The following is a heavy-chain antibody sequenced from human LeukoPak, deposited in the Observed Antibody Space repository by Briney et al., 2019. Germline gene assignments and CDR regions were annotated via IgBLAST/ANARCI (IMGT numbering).Heavy chain of an antibody. CDR2: IYPGDSDT. V-gene: IGHV5-51*01. CDR3: ARHVAYCGGDCSNFDY. Sequence: GESLKISCKGSGYSFTSYWIGWARQMPGKGLEWMGIIYPGDSDTRYSPSFQGQVTISADKSISTAYLQWSSLKASDTAMYYCARHVAYCGGDCSNFDYWGQGTLVTVSS. J-gene: IGHJ4*02. CDR1: GYSFTSYW. D-gene: IGHD2-21*01.